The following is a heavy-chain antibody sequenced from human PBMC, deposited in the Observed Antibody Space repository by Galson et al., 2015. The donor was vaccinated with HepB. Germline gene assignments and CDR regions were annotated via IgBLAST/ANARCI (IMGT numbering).Heavy chain of an antibody. CDR1: GFTFSSYS. CDR3: SRAGGYYRYYFDS. J-gene: IGHJ4*02. V-gene: IGHV3-48*04. D-gene: IGHD3-3*01. CDR2: ISISSSTI. Sequence: SLRLSCAASGFTFSSYSMNWVRQAPGKGLEWISYISISSSTIYYADSVRGRFTISRDNAKNALYLQMNSLRAEDTAVYYCSRAGGYYRYYFDSWGPGTLVTVSS.